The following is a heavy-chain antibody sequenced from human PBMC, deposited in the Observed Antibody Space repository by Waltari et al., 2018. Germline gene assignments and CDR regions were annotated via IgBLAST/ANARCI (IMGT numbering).Heavy chain of an antibody. V-gene: IGHV1-2*02. CDR3: ASCSTSCDYYYYYGMDV. J-gene: IGHJ6*02. CDR2: INPNSGGT. CDR1: GYTFTGYY. Sequence: QVQLVQSGAEVKKPGASVKVSCKASGYTFTGYYMHWVRQAPGQGLEWMVWINPNSGGTKYAQRFPGRVTMTREPSISTAYMELSRLGSDDTAVYYCASCSTSCDYYYYYGMDVWGQGTTVTVSS. D-gene: IGHD2-2*01.